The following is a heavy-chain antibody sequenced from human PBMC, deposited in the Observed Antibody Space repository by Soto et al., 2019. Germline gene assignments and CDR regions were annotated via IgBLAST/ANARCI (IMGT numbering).Heavy chain of an antibody. CDR2: ISAYNGNT. CDR1: GYTFASYA. Sequence: QVQLVQSGAEVKKPGASVKVSCKASGYTFASYAISWMRQAPGQGLEWMGWISAYNGNTNYAQKLQGRVTMTTDTSTSTPQMELRSLRSAATAVYYCARDPPPPDYWGQGTLVTVSS. J-gene: IGHJ4*02. CDR3: ARDPPPPDY. V-gene: IGHV1-18*01.